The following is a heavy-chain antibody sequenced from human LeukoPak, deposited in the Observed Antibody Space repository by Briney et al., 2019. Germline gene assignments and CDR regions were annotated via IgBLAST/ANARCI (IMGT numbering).Heavy chain of an antibody. Sequence: SETLSLTCAVYGGSFSSSYWSWMRQPPPKKQEGIGEINHSGSTNYDYSLESRVTISVDTYKSHFSLKLSSVTVADAAVCYCVREVYRKGYGDYGGFDLWGQGTLVTVSS. D-gene: IGHD4-17*01. CDR1: GGSFSSSY. V-gene: IGHV4-34*01. J-gene: IGHJ5*02. CDR3: VREVYRKGYGDYGGFDL. CDR2: INHSGST.